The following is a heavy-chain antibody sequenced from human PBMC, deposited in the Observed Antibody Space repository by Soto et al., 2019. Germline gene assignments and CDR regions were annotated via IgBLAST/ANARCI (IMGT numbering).Heavy chain of an antibody. V-gene: IGHV1-69*08. Sequence: QVQLVQSGAEVKKPGSSVKVSCKASGGTFSSYTISWVRQAPGLGLEWMGRIIPILGIANYAQKVQGRVTITAVKGTSTAYMELSSLRSEDTAVYYCAREGGEDYVWGSYRYTFDSWGQGTLVTVSS. J-gene: IGHJ4*02. CDR2: IIPILGIA. CDR3: AREGGEDYVWGSYRYTFDS. CDR1: GGTFSSYT. D-gene: IGHD3-16*02.